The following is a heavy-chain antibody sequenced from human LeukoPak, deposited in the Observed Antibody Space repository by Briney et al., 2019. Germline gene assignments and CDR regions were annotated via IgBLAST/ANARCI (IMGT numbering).Heavy chain of an antibody. CDR3: ARGGLRFYCSGGSCYLNWFDP. Sequence: ASVTVSCKASGGTFSSYAISWVRQAPGQGLEWMGGIIPIFGTANYAQKFQGRVTITADESTSTAYMELSSLRSEDTAVYYCARGGLRFYCSGGSCYLNWFDPWGQGTLVTVSS. CDR1: GGTFSSYA. V-gene: IGHV1-69*01. J-gene: IGHJ5*02. CDR2: IIPIFGTA. D-gene: IGHD2-15*01.